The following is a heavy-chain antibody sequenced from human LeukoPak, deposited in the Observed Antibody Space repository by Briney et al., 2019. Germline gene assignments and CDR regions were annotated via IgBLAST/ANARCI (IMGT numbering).Heavy chain of an antibody. V-gene: IGHV3-64*01. CDR2: IYSNGGST. D-gene: IGHD3-10*01. CDR3: ARSPGEVVNPEYAFDI. Sequence: PGGSLRLSCAASRFTFNSYAMLWVPQAPGKGLEYVTAIYSNGGSTYYANSVKGRYTISRDNSKNTLYLQMGSLRAEDMAVYYCARSPGEVVNPEYAFDIWGQGTMVTVSA. CDR1: RFTFNSYA. J-gene: IGHJ3*02.